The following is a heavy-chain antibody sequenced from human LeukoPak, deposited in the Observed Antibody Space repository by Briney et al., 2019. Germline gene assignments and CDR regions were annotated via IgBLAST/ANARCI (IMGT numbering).Heavy chain of an antibody. CDR2: ISSSSYI. Sequence: GGPLTLSCSASGFTFSSYSMNWVRQAPGKGLEWVSSISSSSYIYFADSVKGQCTISRDNAKNTLYLQMNILRAEDTAVYYCARIEGWELPYYFDYWGQGTLVTVSS. D-gene: IGHD1-26*01. V-gene: IGHV3-21*01. CDR3: ARIEGWELPYYFDY. J-gene: IGHJ4*02. CDR1: GFTFSSYS.